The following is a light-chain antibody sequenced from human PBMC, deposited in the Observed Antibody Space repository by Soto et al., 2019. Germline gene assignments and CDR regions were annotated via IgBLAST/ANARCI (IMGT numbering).Light chain of an antibody. Sequence: IVLTQSPSALSLSPEEGAPLSCGASHYIGTSLAWYQQRPGQAPRLLIYDASDRATDIPRRFSGSGSGTDFTLTISSLEPEDFAVYYCQQYGSSPTWTFGQGTKVDIK. CDR1: HYIGTS. CDR3: QQYGSSPTWT. V-gene: IGKV3D-20*01. CDR2: DAS. J-gene: IGKJ1*01.